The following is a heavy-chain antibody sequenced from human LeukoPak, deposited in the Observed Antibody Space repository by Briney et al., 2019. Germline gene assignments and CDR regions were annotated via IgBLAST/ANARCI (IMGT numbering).Heavy chain of an antibody. Sequence: GGSLRLSCAASGFTFSDSYMSWIRQAPGKGLEWVSYISRGGSTTYYADSVKGRFTISRDNSKNTLYLQMNSLRAEDTAVYNCARAPVLSSSSGLDYWGQGTLVTVSS. CDR1: GFTFSDSY. CDR3: ARAPVLSSSSGLDY. V-gene: IGHV3-11*04. CDR2: ISRGGSTT. D-gene: IGHD6-6*01. J-gene: IGHJ4*02.